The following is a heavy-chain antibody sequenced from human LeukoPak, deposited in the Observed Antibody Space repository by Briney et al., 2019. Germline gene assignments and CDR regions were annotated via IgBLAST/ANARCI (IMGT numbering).Heavy chain of an antibody. CDR1: GFTFSDYY. D-gene: IGHD3-22*01. V-gene: IGHV3-11*04. CDR3: ARLRRWWRYDSSGYYPYYFDY. CDR2: ISSSGSTI. J-gene: IGHJ4*02. Sequence: PGGSLRLSCAASGFTFSDYYMSWIRQAPGKGLEWVSYISSSGSTIYYADSVKGRFTISGDNAENSLYLQMNSLRAEDTAVYYCARLRRWWRYDSSGYYPYYFDYWGQGTLVTVSS.